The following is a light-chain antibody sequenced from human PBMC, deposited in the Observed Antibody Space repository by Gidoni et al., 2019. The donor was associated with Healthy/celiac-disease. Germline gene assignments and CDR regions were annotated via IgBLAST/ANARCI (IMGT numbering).Light chain of an antibody. Sequence: QSVLTQPPSVSGAPGQRVTISCTGISSNIWAGYDVHWYQQLPGTAPKLLIYGNSNRPSLVPDRFSGSKPGTSASLAITGLQAEYEADYYFQSYDSSLSGSRVFGGGTKLTVL. CDR2: GNS. CDR1: SSNIWAGYD. V-gene: IGLV1-40*01. CDR3: QSYDSSLSGSRV. J-gene: IGLJ2*01.